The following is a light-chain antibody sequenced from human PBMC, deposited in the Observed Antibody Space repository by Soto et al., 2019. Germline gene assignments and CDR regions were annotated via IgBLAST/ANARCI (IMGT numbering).Light chain of an antibody. CDR1: QSVSSN. CDR2: SAP. CDR3: QQYNSWPPST. V-gene: IGKV3-15*01. Sequence: EIVMTQSPATLSASPGERATLSCRASQSVSSNLAWYQLKPGQAPRLLISSAPTRSPGIPARFSGSVSGTEFTLIISSRQSEDFAIYYCQQYNSWPPSTFGQGNNLEIK. J-gene: IGKJ2*01.